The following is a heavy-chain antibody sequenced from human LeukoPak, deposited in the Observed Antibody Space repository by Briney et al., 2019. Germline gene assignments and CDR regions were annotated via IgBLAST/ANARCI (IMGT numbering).Heavy chain of an antibody. CDR2: ISYDGSNK. V-gene: IGHV3-30*04. CDR3: ARSRVYGSGELDY. J-gene: IGHJ4*02. CDR1: GFTFSSYA. D-gene: IGHD3-10*01. Sequence: PGGSLRLSCAASGFTFSSYAMHWVRQAPGKGLEWVAVISYDGSNKYYADSVKGRFTISRDNSKNTLYLQMNSLRAEDTAVYYCARSRVYGSGELDYWGQGTLVTVSS.